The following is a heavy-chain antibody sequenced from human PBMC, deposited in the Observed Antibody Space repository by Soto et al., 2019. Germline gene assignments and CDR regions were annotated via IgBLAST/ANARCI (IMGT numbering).Heavy chain of an antibody. CDR2: IYYSGST. D-gene: IGHD3-16*01. J-gene: IGHJ4*02. V-gene: IGHV4-59*01. CDR1: GGSISSYY. CDR3: AREGPMGVGLDY. Sequence: PSETLSLTCTVSGGSISSYYWSLIRQPPGKGLEWIGYIYYSGSTDYNPSLKSRVTISVDTSKNQFSLKLSSVTAADTAVYYCAREGPMGVGLDYWGQGTLVTVSS.